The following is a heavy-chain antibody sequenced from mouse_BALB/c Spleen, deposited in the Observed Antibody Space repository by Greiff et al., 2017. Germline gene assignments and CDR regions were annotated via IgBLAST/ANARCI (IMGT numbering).Heavy chain of an antibody. V-gene: IGHV4-1*02. CDR3: ARPVSYGPWFAY. Sequence: EVKLQESGGGLVQPGGSLKLSCAASGFDFSRYWMSWVRQAPGKGLEWIGEINPDSSTINYTPSLKDKFIISRDNAKNTLYLQMSKVRSEDTALYYCARPVSYGPWFAYWGQGTLVTVSA. CDR2: INPDSSTI. CDR1: GFDFSRYW. J-gene: IGHJ3*01. D-gene: IGHD2-10*02.